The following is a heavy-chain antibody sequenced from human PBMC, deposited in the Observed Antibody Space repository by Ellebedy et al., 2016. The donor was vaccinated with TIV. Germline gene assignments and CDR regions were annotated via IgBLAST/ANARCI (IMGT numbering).Heavy chain of an antibody. CDR2: IYYSGST. CDR1: GGSFSGYY. CDR3: ARGNYYMDV. V-gene: IGHV4-31*11. J-gene: IGHJ6*03. Sequence: SETLSLXXAVYGGSFSGYYWSWIRQHPGKGLEWIGCIYYSGSTYYNPSLNSRVTISVDTSKKQFTLRLSSVTAADTAVYYCARGNYYMDVWGIGTTVTVSS.